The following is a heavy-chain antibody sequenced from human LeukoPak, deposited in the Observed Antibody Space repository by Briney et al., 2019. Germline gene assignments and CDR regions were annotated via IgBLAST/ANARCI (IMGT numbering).Heavy chain of an antibody. CDR3: ARHHWHYGSENEFDY. J-gene: IGHJ4*02. Sequence: PGGSLRLSCAASGFTVSSNYMSWVRQAPGKGLEWVSVIYSGGSTYYADSVKGRFTISRDNSKNTLYLQMNSLRAEDTAVYYCARHHWHYGSENEFDYWGQGTLVTVSS. V-gene: IGHV3-66*04. CDR2: IYSGGST. D-gene: IGHD3-10*01. CDR1: GFTVSSNY.